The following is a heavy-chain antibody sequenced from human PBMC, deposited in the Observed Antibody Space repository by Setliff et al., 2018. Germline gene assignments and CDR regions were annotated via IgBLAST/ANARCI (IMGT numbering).Heavy chain of an antibody. CDR2: TIPIFGTT. J-gene: IGHJ3*02. V-gene: IGHV1-69*05. CDR1: GGTFSSYG. D-gene: IGHD4-17*01. CDR3: ARDYGASDGFDI. Sequence: SVKVSCKASGGTFSSYGISWVRQGPGQGLEWMGGTIPIFGTTDYAQKFQGRVTIITDESTSTAFMQLRSLRSDDTAVYYCARDYGASDGFDIWGQGTMVTVSS.